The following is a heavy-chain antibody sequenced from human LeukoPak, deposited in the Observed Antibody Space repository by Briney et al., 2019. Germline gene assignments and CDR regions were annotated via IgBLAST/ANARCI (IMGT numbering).Heavy chain of an antibody. V-gene: IGHV4-34*01. Sequence: KPSETLSLTCAVYGGSFSGYYWSWIRQPPGKGLEWLGEINHSGSTNYNPSLKSRVTIAVDTSKSQFSLKLSSVTAADTAVYYCARHRRFIAAAVGYFDYWGQGTLVTVSS. CDR2: INHSGST. D-gene: IGHD6-13*01. CDR1: GGSFSGYY. J-gene: IGHJ4*02. CDR3: ARHRRFIAAAVGYFDY.